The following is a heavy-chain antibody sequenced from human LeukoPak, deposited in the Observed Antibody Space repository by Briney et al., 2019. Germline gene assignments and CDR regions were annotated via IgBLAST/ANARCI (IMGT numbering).Heavy chain of an antibody. CDR3: AKAGPYYSDS. J-gene: IGHJ4*02. V-gene: IGHV3-23*01. CDR1: GFAFSNHA. Sequence: PGGSLRLSCAASGFAFSNHAMNWVRQAPGKGLEWVSVISGNTGNTYYADSVKGRFTISRDNSKNTLFLQMNSLTAEDTAVYYCAKAGPYYSDSWGQGTLVTVSS. CDR2: ISGNTGNT.